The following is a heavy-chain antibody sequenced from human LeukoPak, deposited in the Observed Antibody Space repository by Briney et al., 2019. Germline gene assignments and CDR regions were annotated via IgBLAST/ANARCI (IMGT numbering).Heavy chain of an antibody. J-gene: IGHJ4*02. Sequence: SGTLSLTCTVSGGSISGYYWTWIRQPPGEGLEWIGYIFYTGNTNYNPFLSSRLTLSVDAPNNQFALTLRSVTAADTAIYYCARLGHCSGGSCYFSDWGLGTLVTVAS. CDR1: GGSISGYY. D-gene: IGHD2-15*01. CDR3: ARLGHCSGGSCYFSD. V-gene: IGHV4-59*08. CDR2: IFYTGNT.